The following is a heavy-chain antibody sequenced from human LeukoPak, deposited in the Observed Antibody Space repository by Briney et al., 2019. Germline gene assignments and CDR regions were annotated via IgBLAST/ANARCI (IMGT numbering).Heavy chain of an antibody. J-gene: IGHJ4*02. V-gene: IGHV3-30*18. CDR3: AKDLRYDSSGYDY. D-gene: IGHD3-22*01. Sequence: GGSLRLSCAASGFTFSSYGMHWVRQGPGKGLEWGAGISYDGSNKYYADSVKGRFTISRDNSKNTLYLQMNSLRAEDTAVYYCAKDLRYDSSGYDYWGQGTLVTVSS. CDR2: ISYDGSNK. CDR1: GFTFSSYG.